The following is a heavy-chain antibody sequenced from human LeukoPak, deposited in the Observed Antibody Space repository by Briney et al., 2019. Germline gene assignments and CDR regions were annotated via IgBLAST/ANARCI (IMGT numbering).Heavy chain of an antibody. CDR1: GYTFTSYY. Sequence: ASVKVSCKASGYTFTSYYMHWVRQAPGQGLEWMGIINPSGGSTSYAQKFQGRVTMTRDTSTSTVYMELSSLRSEDTAVYYCARASPDHYYYYGMDVWGQGTTVTVSS. J-gene: IGHJ6*02. V-gene: IGHV1-46*01. CDR2: INPSGGST. CDR3: ARASPDHYYYYGMDV.